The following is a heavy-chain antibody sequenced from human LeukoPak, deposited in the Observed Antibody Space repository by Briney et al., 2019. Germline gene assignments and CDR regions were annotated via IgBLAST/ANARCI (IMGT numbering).Heavy chain of an antibody. CDR3: AGYCSGGSCHDFDY. Sequence: GGSLRLSCAASGFTFSSYWMHWVRQAPGKGLVWVSRINSDGRSTNYADSVKGRFTISRDNAKNTLYLQMNSLRAEDTAVYYCAGYCSGGSCHDFDYWGQGTLVTVSS. V-gene: IGHV3-74*01. D-gene: IGHD2-15*01. CDR2: INSDGRST. CDR1: GFTFSSYW. J-gene: IGHJ4*02.